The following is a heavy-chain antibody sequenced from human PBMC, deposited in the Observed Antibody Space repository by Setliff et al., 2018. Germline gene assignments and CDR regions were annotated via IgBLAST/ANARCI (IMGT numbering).Heavy chain of an antibody. V-gene: IGHV4-61*02. J-gene: IGHJ6*02. Sequence: SETLSLTCTVSGASLRSGSNYWGWFRQPAGKGLEWVGRIYTDGTTNYNTSLKSRVSISADTSMNHFSLRMTSVSAADTAVYYCAKEHVVISFVTNTHHHYGMDVWGQGTTVTVSS. CDR3: AKEHVVISFVTNTHHHYGMDV. D-gene: IGHD2-8*01. CDR2: IYTDGTT. CDR1: GASLRSGSNY.